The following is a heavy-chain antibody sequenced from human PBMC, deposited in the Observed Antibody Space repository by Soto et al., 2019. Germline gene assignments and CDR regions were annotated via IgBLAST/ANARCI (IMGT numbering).Heavy chain of an antibody. Sequence: QVQLQESGPGLVKPSETLSLTCTVSGVSITPYFWSWIRQPAGKAPEWVGHIYASGRTTYNPSLTSRVSMFVSHTQVSLRLTSVPAADTAVYYCARHFDVDPSLDQYYFDLWGRGALVTVSS. CDR3: ARHFDVDPSLDQYYFDL. J-gene: IGHJ2*01. CDR2: IYASGRT. CDR1: GVSITPYF. V-gene: IGHV4-4*07. D-gene: IGHD3-9*01.